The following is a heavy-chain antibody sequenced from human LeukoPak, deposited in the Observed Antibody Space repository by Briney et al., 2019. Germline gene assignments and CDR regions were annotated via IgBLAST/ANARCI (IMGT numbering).Heavy chain of an antibody. CDR1: GFTFSSYA. V-gene: IGHV3-23*01. CDR3: AKYAGGYYYYYYMDV. CDR2: ISGSGGST. Sequence: GGSLRLSCAASGFTFSSYAMSWVRQAPGKGLEWVSAISGSGGSTYYADSVKGRFTISRDNSKNTLFLQMNSLRAEDTAVYYCAKYAGGYYYYYYMDVWGKGTTVTVSS. D-gene: IGHD3-16*01. J-gene: IGHJ6*03.